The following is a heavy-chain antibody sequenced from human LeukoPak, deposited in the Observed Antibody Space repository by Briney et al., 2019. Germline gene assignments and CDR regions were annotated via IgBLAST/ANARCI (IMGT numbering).Heavy chain of an antibody. Sequence: GSLRLSCAASGFTFSSYSMNWVRQAPGKGLEWVSYISSSSSTIYYADSVKGRFTISRDNAKNSLYLQMNSLRDEDTAVYYCARHLRGKYSYAMDVWGQGTTVTVSS. CDR1: GFTFSSYS. CDR2: ISSSSSTI. CDR3: ARHLRGKYSYAMDV. D-gene: IGHD4-23*01. V-gene: IGHV3-48*02. J-gene: IGHJ6*02.